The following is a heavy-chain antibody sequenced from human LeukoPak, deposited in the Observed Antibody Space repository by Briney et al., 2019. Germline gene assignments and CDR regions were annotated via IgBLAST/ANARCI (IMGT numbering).Heavy chain of an antibody. CDR1: GYTLTELS. J-gene: IGHJ5*02. D-gene: IGHD2-2*01. CDR3: ARDVSSPSSWWFDP. V-gene: IGHV1-24*01. Sequence: ASVKVSCKVSGYTLTELSMHWVRQAPGKGLEWMGGFDPEDGETIYAQKFQGRVTMTEDTSTDTAYMELSSLRSEDTAVYYCARDVSSPSSWWFDPRGQGTLVIVSS. CDR2: FDPEDGET.